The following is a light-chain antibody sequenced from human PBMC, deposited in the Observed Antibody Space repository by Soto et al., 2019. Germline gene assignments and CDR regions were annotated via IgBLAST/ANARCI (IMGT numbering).Light chain of an antibody. CDR2: GAS. J-gene: IGKJ1*01. CDR3: QQYNNWPPWT. Sequence: EVEMTQAPATLSVSPGERATLSCRASQRVSTNLAWYQQKPGQAPRLLIYGASSRATGIPARFSGSGSGTEFTLTINSLESEDFAVYYCQQYNNWPPWTFGQGTKVDIK. CDR1: QRVSTN. V-gene: IGKV3-15*01.